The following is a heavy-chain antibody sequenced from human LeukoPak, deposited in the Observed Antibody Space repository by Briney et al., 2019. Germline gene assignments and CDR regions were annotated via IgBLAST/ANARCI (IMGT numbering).Heavy chain of an antibody. D-gene: IGHD4-11*01. CDR1: GFTFSSYW. CDR2: IKQDGSEK. Sequence: GGSLRLSCAASGFTFSSYWMSWVRQAPGKGLEWVANIKQDGSEKYYVASVKGRFTISRDNAKNSLYLQMNSLRAEDTAVYYCARVSRDFYSNYYYYYGMDVWGQGTTVTVSS. CDR3: ARVSRDFYSNYYYYYGMDV. V-gene: IGHV3-7*01. J-gene: IGHJ6*02.